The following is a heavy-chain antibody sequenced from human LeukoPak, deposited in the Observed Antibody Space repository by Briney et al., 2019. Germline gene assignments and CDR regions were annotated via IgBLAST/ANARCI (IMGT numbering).Heavy chain of an antibody. V-gene: IGHV3-30*18. CDR2: ISDDGSNK. CDR1: GFTFRSYV. J-gene: IGHJ4*02. Sequence: GRSLRLSGVASGFTFRSYVLHWVRQAPGKGLEWAALISDDGSNKDYADSVKGRFTISRDNSKNTVYLQMNSLRPEDTAVFFCAKSATKYNDDIESWGQGTLVTVSS. CDR3: AKSATKYNDDIES. D-gene: IGHD5/OR15-5a*01.